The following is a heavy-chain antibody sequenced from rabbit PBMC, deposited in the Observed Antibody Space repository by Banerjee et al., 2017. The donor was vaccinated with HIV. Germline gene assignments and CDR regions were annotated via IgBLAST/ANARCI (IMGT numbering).Heavy chain of an antibody. CDR3: ARSGVGYIL. Sequence: QEQLEESGGGLVQPEGSLKLSCTASGFDLSSYYVMCWVRQAPGKGLEWIGCIVTGNGNSYYATWAKGRFTISKTSSTTVTLQMTSLTAADTATYFCARSGVGYILWGPGTLVTVS. V-gene: IGHV1S45*01. D-gene: IGHD7-1*01. J-gene: IGHJ4*01. CDR2: IVTGNGNS. CDR1: GFDLSSYYV.